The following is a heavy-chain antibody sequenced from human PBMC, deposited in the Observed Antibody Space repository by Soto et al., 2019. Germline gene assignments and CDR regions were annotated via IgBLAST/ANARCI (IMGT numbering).Heavy chain of an antibody. CDR3: AKVNDGSLRGLDY. Sequence: QVQLVESGGGVVQPGRSLRLSCAASGFTFSSYGMHWVRQAPGKGLEWVSVISNDGSKKYYADSGKGRFTIYRDNFKNTLYRQMNSLRPEDTAVDFCAKVNDGSLRGLDYWGQGTLVTVSS. D-gene: IGHD3-10*01. CDR2: ISNDGSKK. CDR1: GFTFSSYG. J-gene: IGHJ4*02. V-gene: IGHV3-30*18.